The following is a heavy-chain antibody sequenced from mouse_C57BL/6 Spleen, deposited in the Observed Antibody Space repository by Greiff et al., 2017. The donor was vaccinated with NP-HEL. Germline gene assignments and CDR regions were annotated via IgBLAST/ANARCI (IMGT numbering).Heavy chain of an antibody. CDR3: ARAFITTRLYYFDY. V-gene: IGHV1-42*01. D-gene: IGHD1-1*01. CDR2: INPSTGGT. CDR1: GYSFTGYY. J-gene: IGHJ2*01. Sequence: EVKVVESGPELVKPGASVKISCKASGYSFTGYYMNWVKQSPEKSLEWIGEINPSTGGTTYNQKFKAKATLTVDKSSSTAYMQLKSLTSEDSAVYYCARAFITTRLYYFDYWGQGTTLTVSS.